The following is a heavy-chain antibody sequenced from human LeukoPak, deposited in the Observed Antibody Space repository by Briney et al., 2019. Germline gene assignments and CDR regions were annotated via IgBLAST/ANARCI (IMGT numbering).Heavy chain of an antibody. V-gene: IGHV1-8*01. J-gene: IGHJ6*03. CDR1: GYTFTSND. CDR3: AREAANCSSTSCYANYYYYMDV. Sequence: ASVKVSCKASGYTFTSNDINWVRQATGQGLEWMGWMNPNSGNTGYAQKFQGRVTMTRNTSISTAYMELSSLRSEDTAVYYCAREAANCSSTSCYANYYYYMDVWGKGTTVTVSS. D-gene: IGHD2-2*01. CDR2: MNPNSGNT.